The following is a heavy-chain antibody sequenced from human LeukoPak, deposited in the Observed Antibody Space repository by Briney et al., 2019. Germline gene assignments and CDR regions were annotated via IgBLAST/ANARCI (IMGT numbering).Heavy chain of an antibody. CDR1: GGSISSYY. V-gene: IGHV4-59*12. CDR3: ARESMIAAAATGYFDY. Sequence: PSETLSLTCTVSGGSISSYYWSWIRQPPGKGLEWIGSIYYSGSTFYNPSLKSRVTISVDTSKNQFSLKLSSVTAADTAVYYCARESMIAAAATGYFDYWGQGTLVTVSS. D-gene: IGHD6-13*01. J-gene: IGHJ4*02. CDR2: IYYSGST.